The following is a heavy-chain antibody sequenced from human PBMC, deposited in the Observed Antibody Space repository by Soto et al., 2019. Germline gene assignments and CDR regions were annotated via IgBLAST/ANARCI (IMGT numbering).Heavy chain of an antibody. J-gene: IGHJ6*02. Sequence: QVQVVESGGGVVQPGRSLRLSCTASGFTFRSHAMHWVRQAPGKGLEWVAQIWYDGSNKYYADSVKGRLTISRDNSKNTLYVQMDSLRVEDTAVYYCARDGQSLAPYALDVWGQGTSVTVS. CDR3: ARDGQSLAPYALDV. CDR1: GFTFRSHA. D-gene: IGHD6-19*01. CDR2: IWYDGSNK. V-gene: IGHV3-33*01.